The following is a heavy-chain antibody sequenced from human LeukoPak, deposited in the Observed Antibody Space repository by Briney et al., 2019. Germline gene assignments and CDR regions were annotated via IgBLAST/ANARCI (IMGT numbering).Heavy chain of an antibody. CDR2: ISYIGST. D-gene: IGHD4-17*01. V-gene: IGHV4-59*11. Sequence: PSETLSLTCAVSAASFSSHYWTWIRQSPGKGLEWIGYISYIGSTNYNPSLKSRVTISIDTSRNQFSLKLRSVTAADTAAYYCARDLVTVTKGFDIWGQGTMVSVSS. CDR3: ARDLVTVTKGFDI. J-gene: IGHJ3*02. CDR1: AASFSSHY.